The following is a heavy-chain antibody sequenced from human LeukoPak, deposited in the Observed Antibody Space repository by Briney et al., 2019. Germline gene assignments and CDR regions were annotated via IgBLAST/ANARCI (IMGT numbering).Heavy chain of an antibody. V-gene: IGHV3-30*01. D-gene: IGHD6-13*01. CDR2: ISYDGSNK. CDR1: GFTFSSYA. Sequence: GRSLRLSCAASGFTFSSYAMHWVRQAPGKGLEWVAVISYDGSNKYYADSVKGRFTISRDNSKNTLYLQMNSLRAEDTAVYYCAREGAKYSSSWHFIDYWGQGTLVTVSS. CDR3: AREGAKYSSSWHFIDY. J-gene: IGHJ4*02.